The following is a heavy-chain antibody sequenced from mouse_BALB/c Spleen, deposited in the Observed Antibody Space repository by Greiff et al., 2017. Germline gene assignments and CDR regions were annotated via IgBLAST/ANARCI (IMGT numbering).Heavy chain of an antibody. CDR3: AKGGFTTVVTRYWYFDD. CDR2: IDPSDSYT. Sequence: QVQLQQPGAELVKPGASVKLSCKASGYTFTSYWMHWVKQRPGQGLEWIGEIDPSDSYTNYNQKFKGQATLTVDKSSSTAYMQLSSLTSGDSAVYYCAKGGFTTVVTRYWYFDDWGAGTTVTVSS. D-gene: IGHD1-1*01. J-gene: IGHJ1*01. CDR1: GYTFTSYW. V-gene: IGHV1-69*02.